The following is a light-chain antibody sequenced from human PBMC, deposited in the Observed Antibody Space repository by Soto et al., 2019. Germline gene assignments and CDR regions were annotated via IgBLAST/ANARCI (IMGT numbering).Light chain of an antibody. CDR3: QQYGGSPRT. J-gene: IGKJ5*01. CDR1: QGLSSSQ. CDR2: DAS. V-gene: IGKV3-20*01. Sequence: EIVLTQSPGTLSLSPGERAALSCRASQGLSSSQLAWYQQKVGRAPRLLIHDASSRATGIPDRFSGSGSGTDFTLTITRLEPEDFAVYYCQQYGGSPRTFGQGTRLEIK.